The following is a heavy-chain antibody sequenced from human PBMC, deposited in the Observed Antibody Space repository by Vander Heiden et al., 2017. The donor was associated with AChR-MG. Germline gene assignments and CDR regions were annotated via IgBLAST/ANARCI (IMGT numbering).Heavy chain of an antibody. D-gene: IGHD6-19*01. CDR2: ISDDGSNK. Sequence: QVQRVDSGGGVVRPGSSRCCPCAASGLTVSTHAMHWVRQAPGKGLGWVAVISDDGSNKYYADSVKGRFTISRDNSKNTLYLQMNSLRAEDTAVYYCARDDQWLGPYYYYYMDVWGKGTTVTVSS. J-gene: IGHJ6*03. CDR1: GLTVSTHA. CDR3: ARDDQWLGPYYYYYMDV. V-gene: IGHV3-30-3*01.